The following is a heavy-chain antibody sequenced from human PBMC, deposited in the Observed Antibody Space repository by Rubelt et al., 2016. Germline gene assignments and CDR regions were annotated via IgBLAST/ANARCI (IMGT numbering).Heavy chain of an antibody. D-gene: IGHD6-19*01. J-gene: IGHJ6*02. Sequence: VKVSCKASGYTFTGYYMHWVRQAPGQGLEWMGWINTNTGNPTYAQGFTGRFVFSLDTSVSTAYLQISSLKAEDTAVDYCARGENSSGWPSYYYYGMDYWGQGTTVTVSS. V-gene: IGHV7-4-1*02. CDR1: GYTFTGYY. CDR2: INTNTGNP. CDR3: ARGENSSGWPSYYYYGMDY.